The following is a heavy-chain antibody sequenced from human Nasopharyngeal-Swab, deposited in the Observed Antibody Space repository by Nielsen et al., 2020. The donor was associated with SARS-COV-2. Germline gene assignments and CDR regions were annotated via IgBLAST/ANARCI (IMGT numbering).Heavy chain of an antibody. D-gene: IGHD1-26*01. V-gene: IGHV4-31*02. CDR3: ARANSGSYFDY. CDR2: IYYSGST. Sequence: RQAPGKGLEWIGYIYYSGSTYYDPSLKSRVTISVDTSKNQFSLKLSSVTAADTAVYYCARANSGSYFDYWGQGTLVTVSS. J-gene: IGHJ4*02.